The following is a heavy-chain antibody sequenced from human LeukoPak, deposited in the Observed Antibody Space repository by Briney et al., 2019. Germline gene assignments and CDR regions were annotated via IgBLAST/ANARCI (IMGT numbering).Heavy chain of an antibody. CDR3: AREGCSSSSCSEDNMDV. Sequence: SETLSLTCTVFGGSITNYYWSWIRQFPGKGLEWIGYIHDSGNTNYNPSLKSRVSMSADTPRNQVSLNLTSVTAADTAVYYCAREGCSSSSCSEDNMDVWGEGTTVIVSS. J-gene: IGHJ6*03. D-gene: IGHD2-2*01. V-gene: IGHV4-59*08. CDR2: IHDSGNT. CDR1: GGSITNYY.